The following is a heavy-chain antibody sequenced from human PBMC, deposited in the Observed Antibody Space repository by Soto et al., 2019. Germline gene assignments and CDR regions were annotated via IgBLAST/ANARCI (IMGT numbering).Heavy chain of an antibody. V-gene: IGHV3-23*01. D-gene: IGHD5-12*01. CDR2: ISGSGGST. Sequence: GGSLRPSCAASGFTFSSYAMSWVRQAAGKGLEWDSAISGSGGSTYYADSVKGRFTISRDNSKNTLYLQMNSLRAEDTAVYYYTKEGSPGRIVATTRFDYWGQGTLVTISS. J-gene: IGHJ4*02. CDR1: GFTFSSYA. CDR3: TKEGSPGRIVATTRFDY.